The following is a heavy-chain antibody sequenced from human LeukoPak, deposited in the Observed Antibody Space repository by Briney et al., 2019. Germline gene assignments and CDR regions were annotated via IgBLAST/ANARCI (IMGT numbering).Heavy chain of an antibody. CDR2: IYTSGST. CDR3: ARDVGTTVTQNWFDP. D-gene: IGHD4-17*01. J-gene: IGHJ5*02. Sequence: SQTLSLTCTVSGGSIRSSSYYWSWIRQPAGKGLDWIGRIYTSGSTNYNPSLKSRVTISVDTSKNQFSLKLSSVTAADTAVYYCARDVGTTVTQNWFDPWGQGTLVTVSS. CDR1: GGSIRSSSYY. V-gene: IGHV4-61*02.